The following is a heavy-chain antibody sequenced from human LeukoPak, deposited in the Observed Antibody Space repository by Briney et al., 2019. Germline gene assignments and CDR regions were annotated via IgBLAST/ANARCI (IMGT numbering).Heavy chain of an antibody. Sequence: ASVKVSCKASGGTFSSYAISWVRQAPGQGLEWMGGIIPIFGTANYAQKFQGRVTITADKSTSTAYMELSSLRSEDTAVYYCARGGFSSSWEQIDYWGQGTLVTVSS. CDR1: GGTFSSYA. CDR2: IIPIFGTA. D-gene: IGHD6-13*01. V-gene: IGHV1-69*06. CDR3: ARGGFSSSWEQIDY. J-gene: IGHJ4*02.